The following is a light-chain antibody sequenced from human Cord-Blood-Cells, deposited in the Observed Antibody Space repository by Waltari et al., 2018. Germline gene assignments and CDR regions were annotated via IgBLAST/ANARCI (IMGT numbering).Light chain of an antibody. CDR1: QSVSSSY. Sequence: EIVLTQSPGTLSLSPGERATLSCRASQSVSSSYLAWYQQTPGQAPRLRIYGASSRATGIPDRFSGSGSGTDFTLTISRLEPEDCAVYYCQQYGSAPVAFGQGTRLEIK. J-gene: IGKJ5*01. CDR3: QQYGSAPVA. V-gene: IGKV3-20*01. CDR2: GAS.